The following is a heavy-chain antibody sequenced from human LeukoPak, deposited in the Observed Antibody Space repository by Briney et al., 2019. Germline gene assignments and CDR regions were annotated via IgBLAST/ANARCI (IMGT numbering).Heavy chain of an antibody. V-gene: IGHV1-24*01. CDR1: GYTLTELS. D-gene: IGHD3-10*01. Sequence: ASVRVSCKVSGYTLTELSIHWVRQAPGKGLEWMGGFDPEDGETIYAQKFQGRVTMTEDTSTDTGYMELRRLRSEDTAVYYCATDQRGAGLGFVYGSGSFNGLDVWGPGTTVTVSS. J-gene: IGHJ6*02. CDR2: FDPEDGET. CDR3: ATDQRGAGLGFVYGSGSFNGLDV.